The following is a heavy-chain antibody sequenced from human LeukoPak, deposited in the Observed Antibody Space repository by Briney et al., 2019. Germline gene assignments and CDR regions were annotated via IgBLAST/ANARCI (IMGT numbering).Heavy chain of an antibody. Sequence: GGSLRLSCAASGFTFSNYGLSWVRQAPGKGLEWVSGITGSGGSTYYADSVKGRFTISRDNAKNSLYLQMNSLRAEDTAVYYCARSYGFDPWGQGTLVTVSS. J-gene: IGHJ5*02. CDR3: ARSYGFDP. D-gene: IGHD5-18*01. V-gene: IGHV3-23*01. CDR2: ITGSGGST. CDR1: GFTFSNYG.